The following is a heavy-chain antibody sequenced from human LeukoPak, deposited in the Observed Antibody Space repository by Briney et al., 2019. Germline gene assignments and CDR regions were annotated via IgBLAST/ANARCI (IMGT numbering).Heavy chain of an antibody. CDR1: GGSFSGYY. J-gene: IGHJ4*02. Sequence: PSETLSLTCAVYGGSFSGYYWSWIRQPPGKGLEWIGEINHSGSTSYNPSLKSRVTISVDTSKNQFSLKLSSVTAADTAVYYCARAKHYYDSSGYYSYYFDYWGQGTLVTVSS. CDR2: INHSGST. CDR3: ARAKHYYDSSGYYSYYFDY. V-gene: IGHV4-34*01. D-gene: IGHD3-22*01.